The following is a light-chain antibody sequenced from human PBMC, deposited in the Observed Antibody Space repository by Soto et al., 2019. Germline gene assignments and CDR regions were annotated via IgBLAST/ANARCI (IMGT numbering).Light chain of an antibody. CDR3: QQYKNWPPYT. Sequence: EVVLTQSPATLSVSPGDRATLSCRASQSVSNNLAWYQQKPGQAPRLLIYGASTGATGLPARFSASGSGTEFTLTISSLQSEDFAVYYCQQYKNWPPYTFGQGTRLEIK. V-gene: IGKV3-15*01. J-gene: IGKJ2*01. CDR1: QSVSNN. CDR2: GAS.